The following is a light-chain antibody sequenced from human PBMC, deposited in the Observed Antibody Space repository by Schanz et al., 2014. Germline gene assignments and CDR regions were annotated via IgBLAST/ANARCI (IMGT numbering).Light chain of an antibody. Sequence: EIVLTQSPATLSLSPGERATLSCRASQSVSSYLAWYQQKPGQAPRLLIYATSNRATGIPDMFSGSGSGTDFTLTISILEPEDFAVYYCHQYGNSPPRTFGQGTNVEIK. J-gene: IGKJ1*01. V-gene: IGKV3-20*01. CDR3: HQYGNSPPRT. CDR2: ATS. CDR1: QSVSSY.